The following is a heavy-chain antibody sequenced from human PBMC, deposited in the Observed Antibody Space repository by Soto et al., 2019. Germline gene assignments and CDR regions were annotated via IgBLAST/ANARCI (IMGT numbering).Heavy chain of an antibody. V-gene: IGHV3-33*01. J-gene: IGHJ5*02. CDR1: GFTFSSYG. CDR3: ARESFVEYSSTSGWFDP. CDR2: IWYDGSNK. Sequence: SLRLSCAASGFTFSSYGMHWVRQAPGKGLEWVAVIWYDGSNKYYADSVKGRFTISRDNSKNTLYPQMNSLRAEDTAVYYCARESFVEYSSTSGWFDPWGQGTLVTVSS. D-gene: IGHD6-6*01.